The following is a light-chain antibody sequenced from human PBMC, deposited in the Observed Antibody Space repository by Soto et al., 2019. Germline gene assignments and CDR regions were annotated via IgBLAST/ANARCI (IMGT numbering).Light chain of an antibody. CDR1: QSVSSY. Sequence: EIVMTQSPATLSVSLGERVTLSCRASQSVSSYLAWYQQKPGQAPRLLLSDASTRATDIPDRFSGSGSGTDFTLTISSLQSTDLAVYYCLQYSTWPPLYTFGQGTKLEIK. CDR3: LQYSTWPPLYT. CDR2: DAS. J-gene: IGKJ2*01. V-gene: IGKV3-15*01.